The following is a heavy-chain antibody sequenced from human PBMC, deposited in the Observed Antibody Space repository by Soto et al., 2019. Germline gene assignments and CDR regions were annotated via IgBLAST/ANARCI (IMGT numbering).Heavy chain of an antibody. Sequence: GGSLRLSCAGSGFTLSDHYIDWVRQAPGKGLEWVGRSRDKAQGYSTAYAASVKGRFTTSRDESKNSVYLQMNSLRAEDTAVYYCATYSGNYERYGVYYGMDVWGQGTTVTVSS. CDR2: SRDKAQGYST. CDR1: GFTLSDHY. J-gene: IGHJ6*02. D-gene: IGHD1-26*01. V-gene: IGHV3-72*01. CDR3: ATYSGNYERYGVYYGMDV.